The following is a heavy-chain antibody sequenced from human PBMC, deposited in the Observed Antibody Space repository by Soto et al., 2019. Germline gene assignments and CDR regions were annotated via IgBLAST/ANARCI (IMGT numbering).Heavy chain of an antibody. CDR2: INHSGSA. D-gene: IGHD3-22*01. V-gene: IGHV4-61*08. Sequence: ETLSLTCTVSGGSISSGDYYWSWIRQTPGKGLQWIGQINHSGSANYNPSLKSRVTISVDTSKNQFSLKLSSVTAADTAVYYCARDSDYYDSSGYYYFDYWGQGTLVTVSS. CDR1: GGSISSGDYY. J-gene: IGHJ4*02. CDR3: ARDSDYYDSSGYYYFDY.